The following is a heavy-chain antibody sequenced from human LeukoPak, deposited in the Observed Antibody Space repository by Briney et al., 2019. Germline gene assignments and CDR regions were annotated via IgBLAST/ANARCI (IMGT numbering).Heavy chain of an antibody. CDR3: AKDGSGSYFREVNWFDP. CDR1: GFTFSSYA. J-gene: IGHJ5*02. D-gene: IGHD1-26*01. Sequence: GGSLRLSCAASGFTFSSYAMSWVRQAPGKGLEWVSTISGRGGSTYYADSVKGRFTISRDNSKNTLYLQMNNLRAEDTAVYYCAKDGSGSYFREVNWFDPWGQGTLVTVSS. CDR2: ISGRGGST. V-gene: IGHV3-23*01.